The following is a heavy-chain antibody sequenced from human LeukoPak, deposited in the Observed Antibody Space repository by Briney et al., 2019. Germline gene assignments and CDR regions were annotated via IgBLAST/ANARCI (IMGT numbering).Heavy chain of an antibody. CDR2: TYYRSKWYD. D-gene: IGHD1-26*01. CDR1: RDSVSSSSAA. V-gene: IGHV6-1*01. CDR3: ARDDVREGATLDY. J-gene: IGHJ4*02. Sequence: SQTLSLTCAISRDSVSSSSAAWNWIRQSPSRGLEWLGRTYYRSKWYDDYAVSVKSRITINPDTSKNQFSLQLNSVTPEDTAVYYCARDDVREGATLDYWGQGTLVTVSS.